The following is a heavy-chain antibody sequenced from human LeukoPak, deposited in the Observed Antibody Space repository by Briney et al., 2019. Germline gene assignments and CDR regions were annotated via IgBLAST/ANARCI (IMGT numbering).Heavy chain of an antibody. D-gene: IGHD3-10*01. J-gene: IGHJ4*02. V-gene: IGHV1-18*01. CDR3: ARSYYGSGSHLDFDY. Sequence: ASVKVSCTASGYTFTSYGISWVRQAPGQGLEWMGWISAYNGNTNYAQKLQGRVTMTTDTSTSTAYMELRSLRSDDTAVYYCARSYYGSGSHLDFDYWGQGTLVTVSS. CDR2: ISAYNGNT. CDR1: GYTFTSYG.